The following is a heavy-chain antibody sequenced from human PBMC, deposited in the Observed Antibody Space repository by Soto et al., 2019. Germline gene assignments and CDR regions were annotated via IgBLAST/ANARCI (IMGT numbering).Heavy chain of an antibody. D-gene: IGHD6-6*01. CDR3: AKDLGAARNYYYCYMDV. Sequence: EVQLLESGGGLVQPGGSLRLSCAASGFTFSSYALSWVGQARGKGLEWVSAISGSGGSTYYADSVKGRFTISRDNPKNTLYLQMNSLRVEDTAVYYCAKDLGAARNYYYCYMDVWGKGTTVTVSS. CDR2: ISGSGGST. J-gene: IGHJ6*03. CDR1: GFTFSSYA. V-gene: IGHV3-23*01.